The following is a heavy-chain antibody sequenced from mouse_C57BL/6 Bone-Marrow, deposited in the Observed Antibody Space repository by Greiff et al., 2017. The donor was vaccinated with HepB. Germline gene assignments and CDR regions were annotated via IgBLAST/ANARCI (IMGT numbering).Heavy chain of an antibody. CDR2: IYPRSGNT. J-gene: IGHJ2*01. CDR3: ARWVTTVAPLGY. Sequence: QVQLQQSGAELARPGASVKLSCKASGYTFTSYDISWVKQRTGQGLEWIGEIYPRSGNTYYNEKFKGKATLTADKSSSTAYMELRSLTSEDSAVYFCARWVTTVAPLGYWGQGTTLTVSS. D-gene: IGHD1-1*01. CDR1: GYTFTSYD. V-gene: IGHV1-81*01.